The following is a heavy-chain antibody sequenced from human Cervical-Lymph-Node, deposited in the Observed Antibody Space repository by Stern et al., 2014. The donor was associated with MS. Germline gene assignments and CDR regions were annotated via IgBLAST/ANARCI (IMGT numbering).Heavy chain of an antibody. CDR1: GFSFSDSY. V-gene: IGHV3-11*01. Sequence: QVQLVQSGGGLVRPGGSLRLSCAASGFSFSDSYMSWIRQAPGKGLEWVSYITKSGGTTYYADSVKGRFTVSRDNAKNSLYVQMNNVRAEDTAVYYCARYYYDRSGYYFDYWGQGTLVTVSS. CDR3: ARYYYDRSGYYFDY. J-gene: IGHJ4*02. CDR2: ITKSGGTT. D-gene: IGHD3-22*01.